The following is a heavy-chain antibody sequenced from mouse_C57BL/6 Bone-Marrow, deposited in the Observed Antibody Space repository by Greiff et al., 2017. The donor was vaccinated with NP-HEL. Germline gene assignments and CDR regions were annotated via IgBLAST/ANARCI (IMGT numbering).Heavy chain of an antibody. D-gene: IGHD1-1*01. CDR1: GFTFSDYY. Sequence: EVQGVESGGGLVQPGGSLKLSCAASGFTFSDYYMYWVRQTPEKRLEWVAYISNGGGSTYYPDTVKGRFTISRDNAKNTLYLQMSRLKSEDTAMYYCARSLYYGSSVFAYWGQGTLVTVSA. V-gene: IGHV5-12*01. CDR3: ARSLYYGSSVFAY. J-gene: IGHJ3*01. CDR2: ISNGGGST.